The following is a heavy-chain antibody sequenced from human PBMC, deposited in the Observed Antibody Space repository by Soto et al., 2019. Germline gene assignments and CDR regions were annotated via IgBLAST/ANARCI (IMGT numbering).Heavy chain of an antibody. CDR1: GYTFTGYH. V-gene: IGHV1-2*04. Sequence: QVQLVQSGAAVKEPGASVKVSCKTSGYTFTGYHIHWVRQPPGQGLEWLGWINTNNGDTNYAQKFQGWVTITRHTTINTAYVQLSRLTSDDTAVYYCARWVGASNWFHPWGQGTLVTLSS. D-gene: IGHD3-16*01. J-gene: IGHJ5*02. CDR2: INTNNGDT. CDR3: ARWVGASNWFHP.